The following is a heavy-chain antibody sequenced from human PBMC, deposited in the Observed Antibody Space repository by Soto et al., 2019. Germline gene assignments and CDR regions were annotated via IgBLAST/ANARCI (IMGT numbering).Heavy chain of an antibody. V-gene: IGHV1-18*01. D-gene: IGHD3-10*01. CDR3: ARGVGSGSYYNQYNWFDP. Sequence: ASVKVSCKTSGCTFTNYGISWVRQAPGQGLEWMGWISGYSGNTNHAQNLQGRVTMTTDTSTSTAYMELRSLRSDDTAVYYCARGVGSGSYYNQYNWFDPWGQGTLVTVSS. CDR1: GCTFTNYG. CDR2: ISGYSGNT. J-gene: IGHJ5*02.